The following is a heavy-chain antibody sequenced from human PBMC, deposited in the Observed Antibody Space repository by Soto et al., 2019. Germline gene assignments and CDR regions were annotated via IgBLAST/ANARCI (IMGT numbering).Heavy chain of an antibody. CDR1: GGSISSYY. J-gene: IGHJ5*02. CDR2: IYTSGST. Sequence: SETLSLTCTVSGGSISSYYWSWIRQPAGKGLEWIGRIYTSGSTNYNPSLKSRVTMSVDTSKNQFSLKLSSVTAADTAVYYCARDFGSSGYNWFDPWGQGTLVTVSS. CDR3: ARDFGSSGYNWFDP. D-gene: IGHD3-22*01. V-gene: IGHV4-4*07.